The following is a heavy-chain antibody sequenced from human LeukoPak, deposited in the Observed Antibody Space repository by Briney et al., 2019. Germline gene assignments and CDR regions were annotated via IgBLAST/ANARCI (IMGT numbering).Heavy chain of an antibody. Sequence: GGSLRLFCAASGFTFSSYAMSWVRQAPGKGLEWVSAISGSGGSTYYADSVKGRFTISRDNSKNTLYLQMNSLRAEDTAVYYCAKDSTTVTIKPPDYWGQGTLVTVSS. CDR1: GFTFSSYA. V-gene: IGHV3-23*01. D-gene: IGHD4-17*01. CDR3: AKDSTTVTIKPPDY. CDR2: ISGSGGST. J-gene: IGHJ4*02.